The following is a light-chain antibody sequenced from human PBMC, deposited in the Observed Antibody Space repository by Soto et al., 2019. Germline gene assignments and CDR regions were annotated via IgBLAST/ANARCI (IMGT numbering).Light chain of an antibody. Sequence: VLTQSPDTLSLSPGDGDTLSCRASQTITDNYVAWYQQKPGQAPRLVIYGASSRATGIPDRFSGSGSGTDFTLTISGLEPEDFAVYYCQQYGFLPRAFGQGTKVEIK. CDR2: GAS. J-gene: IGKJ1*01. CDR1: QTITDNY. V-gene: IGKV3-20*01. CDR3: QQYGFLPRA.